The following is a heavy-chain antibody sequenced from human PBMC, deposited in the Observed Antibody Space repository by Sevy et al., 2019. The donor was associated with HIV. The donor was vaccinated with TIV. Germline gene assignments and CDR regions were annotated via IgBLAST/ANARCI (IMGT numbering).Heavy chain of an antibody. J-gene: IGHJ2*01. CDR1: GFTFSDYY. V-gene: IGHV3-11*01. CDR2: ISDRGTTI. CDR3: AREGSLRYFYF. Sequence: GSLRLSCAASGFTFSDYYMSWIRQAPGRGLEWVSYISDRGTTIYYADSVKGRFTISRDNAKNSLYLQMNSLRAEDTAVYYCAREGSLRYFYFWGLGTLVTVSS. D-gene: IGHD3-10*01.